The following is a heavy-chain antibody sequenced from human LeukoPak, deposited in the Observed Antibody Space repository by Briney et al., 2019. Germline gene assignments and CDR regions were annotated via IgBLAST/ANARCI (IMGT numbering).Heavy chain of an antibody. Sequence: GGSLRLSCATSGFTFGRYTIHWVRQAPGKGLEWVSLAGWAGGTTYYSDSVRGRFTISRDSGKNSVYLQMNSLTTDDTAFYFCAKELDTMSFDYWGQGALVTVSS. D-gene: IGHD3-10*02. J-gene: IGHJ4*02. CDR2: AGWAGGTT. CDR1: GFTFGRYT. CDR3: AKELDTMSFDY. V-gene: IGHV3-43*01.